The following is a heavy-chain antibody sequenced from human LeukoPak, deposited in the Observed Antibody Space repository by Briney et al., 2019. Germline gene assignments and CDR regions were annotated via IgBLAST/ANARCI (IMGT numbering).Heavy chain of an antibody. CDR1: GGSISSSSYY. CDR2: IYYSGST. D-gene: IGHD3-10*01. J-gene: IGHJ3*02. CDR3: ARDHSGSYYFSAFDI. Sequence: SETLSLTCTVSGGSISSSSYYWGWIRQPPGKGLEWIGSIYYSGSTYYNPSLKSRVIISVDTSKNQFSLKLSSVTAADTAVYYCARDHSGSYYFSAFDIWGQGTMVTVSS. V-gene: IGHV4-39*07.